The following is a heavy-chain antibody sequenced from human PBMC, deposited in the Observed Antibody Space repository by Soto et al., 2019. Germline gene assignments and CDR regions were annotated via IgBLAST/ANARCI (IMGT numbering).Heavy chain of an antibody. Sequence: SETLSLTCPVSGGSISSYYWSWIRQPPGKGLEWIGYIYYSGSTNYNPSLKSRVTISVDTSKNQFSLKLSSVTAADTAVYYCARVDYTTVVTHWGQGTLVTVSS. V-gene: IGHV4-59*01. CDR1: GGSISSYY. CDR3: ARVDYTTVVTH. CDR2: IYYSGST. D-gene: IGHD4-17*01. J-gene: IGHJ4*02.